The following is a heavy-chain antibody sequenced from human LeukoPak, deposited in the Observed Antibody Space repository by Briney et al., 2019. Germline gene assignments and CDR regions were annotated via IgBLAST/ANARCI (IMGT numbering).Heavy chain of an antibody. CDR2: INPNSGGT. Sequence: GASVKVSCKASGYTFTGYYMHWVRQAPGQGLEWMGWINPNSGGTNYAQKFQGRVTMTRDTSISTAYMELSRLRSDDTAVYYCAREWGIVGATGSVDYWGQGTLVTVSS. D-gene: IGHD1-26*01. J-gene: IGHJ4*02. CDR3: AREWGIVGATGSVDY. CDR1: GYTFTGYY. V-gene: IGHV1-2*02.